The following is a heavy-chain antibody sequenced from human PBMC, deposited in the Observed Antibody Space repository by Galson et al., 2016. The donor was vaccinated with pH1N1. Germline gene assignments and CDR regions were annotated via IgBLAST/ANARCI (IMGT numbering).Heavy chain of an antibody. Sequence: LRLSCAASGFDFNNYWMNWVRQAPGKGLEWVASIKEDGSEKLYGDSVKGRFTIDRDNAKNSLYLQLNSLRVEGTSVYFCAREVGGRSSYWGQGALVTVSS. CDR2: IKEDGSEK. D-gene: IGHD6-19*01. CDR1: GFDFNNYW. CDR3: AREVGGRSSY. J-gene: IGHJ4*02. V-gene: IGHV3-7*01.